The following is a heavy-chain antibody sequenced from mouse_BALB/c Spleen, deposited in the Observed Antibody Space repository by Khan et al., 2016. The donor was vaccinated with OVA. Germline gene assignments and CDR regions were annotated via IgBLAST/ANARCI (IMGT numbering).Heavy chain of an antibody. D-gene: IGHD1-1*01. Sequence: EVKLMESGGDLVKPGGSLKLSCAASGFNFRNYAMSWVRQTPEKRLEWVATISSGGSYTYYPDSVQGRFTISRDNAKNTQYLQMSSLRSEDTAIFYCARELVTTIVATPFAYWGQGTLVTVSA. V-gene: IGHV5-9-3*01. CDR3: ARELVTTIVATPFAY. J-gene: IGHJ3*01. CDR2: ISSGGSYT. CDR1: GFNFRNYA.